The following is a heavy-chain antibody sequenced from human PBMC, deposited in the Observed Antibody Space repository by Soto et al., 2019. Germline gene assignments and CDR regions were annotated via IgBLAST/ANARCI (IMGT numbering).Heavy chain of an antibody. V-gene: IGHV3-30-3*01. D-gene: IGHD1-26*01. Sequence: PGGSLRLSCAASGFTFSSYAMHWVRQAPGKGLEWVAVISYDGSNKYYADSVKGRFTISRDNSKNTLYLQMNSLRAEDTAVYYCARDRGSYFFFDYWGQGTLVTVSS. CDR2: ISYDGSNK. CDR1: GFTFSSYA. CDR3: ARDRGSYFFFDY. J-gene: IGHJ4*02.